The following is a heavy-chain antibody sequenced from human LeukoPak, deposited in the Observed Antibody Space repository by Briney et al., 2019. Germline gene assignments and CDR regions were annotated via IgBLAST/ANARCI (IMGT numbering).Heavy chain of an antibody. V-gene: IGHV4-59*01. CDR3: ARDLGDYNDY. CDR1: GGSISSYY. CDR2: IYYSGST. J-gene: IGHJ4*02. Sequence: SETLSLTCTVSGGSISSYYWSWIRQPPGKGLEWIGYIYYSGSTNYNPSLKSRVTISVDTSKNQFSLKLSSVTAADTAVYYCARDLGDYNDYWGQGTLVTVSS.